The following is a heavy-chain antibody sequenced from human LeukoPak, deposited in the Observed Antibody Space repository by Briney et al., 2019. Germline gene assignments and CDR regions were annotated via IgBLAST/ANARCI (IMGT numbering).Heavy chain of an antibody. CDR1: GFTFSRYA. J-gene: IGHJ4*02. Sequence: GGSLRLSCAASGFTFSRYAMSWVRQAPGKGLEWVSAISGSGGSTYYADSVKGRFTISRDNSKNTLYLQMNSLRAEDTAVYYCAKGRGSGSYSGGLAFDYWGQGTLVTVSS. CDR2: ISGSGGST. D-gene: IGHD1-26*01. V-gene: IGHV3-23*01. CDR3: AKGRGSGSYSGGLAFDY.